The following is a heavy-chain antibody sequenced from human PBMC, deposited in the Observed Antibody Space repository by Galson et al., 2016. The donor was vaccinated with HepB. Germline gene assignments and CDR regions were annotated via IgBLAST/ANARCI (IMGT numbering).Heavy chain of an antibody. CDR2: ISANSGDT. Sequence: SCKASGYTFTSNGISWVRQAPGQGLEWMGWISANSGDTNYAWKFQGRISMTTDTPTTTAYMELTRLRSDDTAIYYCARDVRYQFDSWGQGTLVTVSS. J-gene: IGHJ5*01. V-gene: IGHV1-18*01. D-gene: IGHD3-9*01. CDR3: ARDVRYQFDS. CDR1: GYTFTSNG.